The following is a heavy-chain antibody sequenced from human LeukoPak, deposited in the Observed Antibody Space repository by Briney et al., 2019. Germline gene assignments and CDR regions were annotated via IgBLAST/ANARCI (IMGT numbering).Heavy chain of an antibody. D-gene: IGHD3-3*01. CDR3: AGDRVRDYDFWSGHEYYFDY. Sequence: SQTLSLTCTVSGGSISSGDYYWSWIRQPPGKGLEWIGYIYYSGSTYYNPSLKSRVTISVDTSKNQFSLKLSSVTAADTAVYYCAGDRVRDYDFWSGHEYYFDYWGQGTLVTVSS. J-gene: IGHJ4*02. V-gene: IGHV4-30-4*08. CDR2: IYYSGST. CDR1: GGSISSGDYY.